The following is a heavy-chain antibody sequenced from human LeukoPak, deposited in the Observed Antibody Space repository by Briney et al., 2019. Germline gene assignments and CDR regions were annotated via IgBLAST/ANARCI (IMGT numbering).Heavy chain of an antibody. CDR3: ARGLVGATPGDWFDP. J-gene: IGHJ5*02. CDR1: GGSLSRGDYY. V-gene: IGHV4-30-4*08. D-gene: IGHD1-26*01. Sequence: SQTLSLTCTVSGGSLSRGDYYWSWIRQPPGKGWEWVGYIYYSGSTYYNPSLKSRVTISVDTSKSQFSLKLSSVTAADTAVYYCARGLVGATPGDWFDPWGQGTLVTVSS. CDR2: IYYSGST.